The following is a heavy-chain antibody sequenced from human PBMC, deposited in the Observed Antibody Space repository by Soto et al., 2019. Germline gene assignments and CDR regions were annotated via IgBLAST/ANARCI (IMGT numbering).Heavy chain of an antibody. CDR2: IWYDGSNK. V-gene: IGHV3-33*01. J-gene: IGHJ6*02. D-gene: IGHD3-10*01. CDR1: GFTFSSYG. CDR3: ARRPSRRLGGYYYGMDV. Sequence: QVQLVESGGGVVQPGRSLRLSCAASGFTFSSYGMHWVRQAPGKGLEWVAVIWYDGSNKYCADSVKGRFTISRDNSKNTLYLQMTSLRAEDTAVYYCARRPSRRLGGYYYGMDVWGQGTTVTVSS.